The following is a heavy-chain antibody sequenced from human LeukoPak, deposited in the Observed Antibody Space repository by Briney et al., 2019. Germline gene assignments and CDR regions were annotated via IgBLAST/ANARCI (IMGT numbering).Heavy chain of an antibody. J-gene: IGHJ5*02. Sequence: PSETLSLTCTVSGGSISSYYWSWIRQPPGKGLEWIGYIYYSGSTNYNPSLKSRVTISVDTSKNQFSLKLSSVTAADTAVYYCARVGSSGWYGSPVDPWGQGTLVTVSS. V-gene: IGHV4-59*01. D-gene: IGHD6-19*01. CDR1: GGSISSYY. CDR3: ARVGSSGWYGSPVDP. CDR2: IYYSGST.